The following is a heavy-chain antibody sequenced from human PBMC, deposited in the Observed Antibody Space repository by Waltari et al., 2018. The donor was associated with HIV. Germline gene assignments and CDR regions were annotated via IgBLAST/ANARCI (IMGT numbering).Heavy chain of an antibody. J-gene: IGHJ6*02. V-gene: IGHV4-34*01. Sequence: QVQLQQWGAGLLKPSETLSLTCAVYGGSFSGYYWSWIRQPPGKGLEWIGEINHSGSTNYTPSLKSRVTISVDTSKNQFSLKLSSVTATDTAVYYWARVVLQCYIPAWICSSRVRHGMDVWGQGTTVTVSS. CDR2: INHSGST. D-gene: IGHD5-12*01. CDR3: ARVVLQCYIPAWICSSRVRHGMDV. CDR1: GGSFSGYY.